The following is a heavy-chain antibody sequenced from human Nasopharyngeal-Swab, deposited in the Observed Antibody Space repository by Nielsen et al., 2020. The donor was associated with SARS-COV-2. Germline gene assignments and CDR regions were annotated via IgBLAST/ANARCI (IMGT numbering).Heavy chain of an antibody. CDR2: IYPGDSDT. CDR3: ARRSEDAFDY. Sequence: GESLKISCQGSGYIFTSYWLGWVRQMPGKGLEWMGIIYPGDSDTRYSPSFQGQVTISADKSISTAYLQWSSLKASDTAMYYCARRSEDAFDYWGQGTLVTVSS. D-gene: IGHD2-15*01. J-gene: IGHJ4*02. V-gene: IGHV5-51*01. CDR1: GYIFTSYW.